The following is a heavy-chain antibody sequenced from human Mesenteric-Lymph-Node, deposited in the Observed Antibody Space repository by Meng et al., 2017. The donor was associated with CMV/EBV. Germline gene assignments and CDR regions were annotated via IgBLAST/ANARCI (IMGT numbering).Heavy chain of an antibody. Sequence: GGSLRLSCTASGFTLGDYAMSWVRQAPGKGLEWVASISSRSSFEYYADSVKGRLTISRDNTRNSLYLQMSSLRVEDTAVYFCAREQWLVHYFDYWGQGTLVTVSS. CDR1: GFTLGDYA. CDR2: ISSRSSFE. D-gene: IGHD6-19*01. V-gene: IGHV3-21*01. J-gene: IGHJ4*02. CDR3: AREQWLVHYFDY.